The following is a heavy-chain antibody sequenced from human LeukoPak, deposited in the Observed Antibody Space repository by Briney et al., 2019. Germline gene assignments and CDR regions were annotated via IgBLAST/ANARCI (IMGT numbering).Heavy chain of an antibody. D-gene: IGHD2-15*01. CDR1: GYTFTSYY. CDR3: ARGSSMVVAANDY. Sequence: ASVKVSCKASGYTFTSYYMHWVRQAPGQGLEWMGWINPNSGGTNYAQKFQGRVTMTRDTSISTAYMELSRLRSDDTAVYYCARGSSMVVAANDYWGQGTLVTVSS. J-gene: IGHJ4*02. CDR2: INPNSGGT. V-gene: IGHV1-2*02.